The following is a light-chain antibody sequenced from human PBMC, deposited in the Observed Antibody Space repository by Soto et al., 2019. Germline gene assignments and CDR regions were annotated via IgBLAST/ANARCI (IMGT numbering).Light chain of an antibody. J-gene: IGLJ2*01. CDR3: AAWDDSLNGPV. CDR1: SSNIGSNT. Sequence: QSVLTQPPSASGTPGQRVTISCSGSSSNIGSNTINWYQQLPGTAPKLLIYSDDHRPSGVPDRFSSSKSGTSASLAISGLQSEDEADYYCAAWDDSLNGPVFGGGTKLTVL. CDR2: SDD. V-gene: IGLV1-44*01.